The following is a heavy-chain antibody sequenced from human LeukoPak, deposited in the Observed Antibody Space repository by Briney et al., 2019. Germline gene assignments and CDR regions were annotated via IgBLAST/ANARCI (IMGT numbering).Heavy chain of an antibody. V-gene: IGHV1-18*01. Sequence: ASVKVSRKASGYTFTGYGISWVRQAPGQGLEWMGWISAYNGNTNYGQKLQGRVTMTTDTSTSTAYMELRSLRSDDTAVYYCARGIAAADNFDYWGQGTLVTVSS. CDR1: GYTFTGYG. J-gene: IGHJ4*02. CDR2: ISAYNGNT. D-gene: IGHD6-13*01. CDR3: ARGIAAADNFDY.